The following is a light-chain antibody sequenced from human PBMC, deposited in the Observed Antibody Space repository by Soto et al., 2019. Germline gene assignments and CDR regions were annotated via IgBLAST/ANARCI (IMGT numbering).Light chain of an antibody. V-gene: IGLV2-23*02. J-gene: IGLJ1*01. CDR1: SSNVGNFNV. CDR3: CSYAGSGTNV. Sequence: QSALTQPASVSGSPGQSITISCTGTSSNVGNFNVVSWYQQHPGKAPKVIIYDVSKRPSGVSHRFSGSKSGNTASLTISGLQAEDEADYYCCSYAGSGTNVFGTGTKVTVL. CDR2: DVS.